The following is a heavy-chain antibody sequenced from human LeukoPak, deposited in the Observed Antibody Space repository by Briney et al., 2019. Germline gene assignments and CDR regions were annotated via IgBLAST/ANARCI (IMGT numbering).Heavy chain of an antibody. CDR1: GGSFNSYV. CDR3: ARDQLLGVAVAGTKGFDL. CDR2: IIPILNVA. Sequence: ASVKVSCKASGGSFNSYVITWVRQAPGQGLEWMGRIIPILNVANFAQKFQGRVTITADKSTNAAHMELSSLRSEDTAVYYCARDQLLGVAVAGTKGFDLWGRGTLVTVSS. V-gene: IGHV1-69*04. J-gene: IGHJ2*01. D-gene: IGHD6-19*01.